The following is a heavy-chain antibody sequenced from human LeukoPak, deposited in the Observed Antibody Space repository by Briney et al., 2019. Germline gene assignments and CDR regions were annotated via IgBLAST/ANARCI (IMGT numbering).Heavy chain of an antibody. Sequence: GGSLRLSCAASGFTFISYSMNWVRQAPGKGLEWVSSISSSSSYIYYADSVKGRFTISRDNAKNSLYLQMNSLRAEDTAVYYCARVGVLAGSKYFDYWGQGTLVTVSS. CDR3: ARVGVLAGSKYFDY. J-gene: IGHJ4*02. CDR2: ISSSSSYI. D-gene: IGHD3-10*01. V-gene: IGHV3-21*01. CDR1: GFTFISYS.